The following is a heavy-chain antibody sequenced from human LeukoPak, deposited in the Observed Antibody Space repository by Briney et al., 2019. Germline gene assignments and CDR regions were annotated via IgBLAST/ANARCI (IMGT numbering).Heavy chain of an antibody. J-gene: IGHJ6*02. CDR2: IQNSAIYRAKI. CDR1: GGSIGSYY. D-gene: IGHD6-6*01. Sequence: SETLSLTCAVSGGSIGSYYWTWIRQPPGKGLEWVGYIQNSAIYRAKIKSSPSLQSRVSLSIDTSKNQVSLTVNSVTAADTAVYYCARLSSTLYYSMDVWGPGTAVTVSS. V-gene: IGHV4-59*08. CDR3: ARLSSTLYYSMDV.